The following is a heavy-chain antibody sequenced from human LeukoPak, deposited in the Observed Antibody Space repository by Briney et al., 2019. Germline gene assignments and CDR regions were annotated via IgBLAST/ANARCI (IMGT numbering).Heavy chain of an antibody. D-gene: IGHD2-2*01. CDR1: GGSISSYY. CDR2: IYYSGSA. V-gene: IGHV4-59*08. J-gene: IGHJ6*02. CDR3: ARHVGAIVVPSAPLHYYYGMGV. Sequence: SETLSLTCTVSGGSISSYYWSWIRQPPGKGLEWIGYIYYSGSANYNSSLKSRVTISVDTSKNQFSLKLSSVTAADTAVYYCARHVGAIVVPSAPLHYYYGMGVWGQGTTVTVSS.